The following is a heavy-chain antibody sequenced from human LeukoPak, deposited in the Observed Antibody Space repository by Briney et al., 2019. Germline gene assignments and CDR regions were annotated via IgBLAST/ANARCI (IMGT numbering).Heavy chain of an antibody. CDR1: GYTFTSYG. J-gene: IGHJ3*02. CDR3: ARVVHVGNDAFDI. CDR2: ISPYNGNT. Sequence: ASVKVSCKTSGYTFTSYGLSWVRQAPGHGLEWMGWISPYNGNTNYAQEFQGRVTMTTDTSTTTGYMELRSLRSDDTAVYYCARVVHVGNDAFDIWGQGTMITVSS. D-gene: IGHD2-8*01. V-gene: IGHV1-18*01.